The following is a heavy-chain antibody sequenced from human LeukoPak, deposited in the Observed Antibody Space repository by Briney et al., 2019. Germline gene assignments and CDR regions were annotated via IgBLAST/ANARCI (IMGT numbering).Heavy chain of an antibody. V-gene: IGHV4-4*09. J-gene: IGHJ6*03. D-gene: IGHD3-10*01. CDR3: ARSYFQTRGYYYYIDV. Sequence: KPSETLSLTCTVSGGSISSYYWSWIRQPPGKGLEWLGYLYSSGSTNYNPSLKSRVTISLDTSKNQFSLKLSSVTAADTAVYYCARSYFQTRGYYYYIDVWGKGTTVTVYS. CDR1: GGSISSYY. CDR2: LYSSGST.